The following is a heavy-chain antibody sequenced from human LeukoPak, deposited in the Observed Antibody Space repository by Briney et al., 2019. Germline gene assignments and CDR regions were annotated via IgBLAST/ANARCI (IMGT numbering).Heavy chain of an antibody. Sequence: GGSLRLSCAASGFTFSSYGMHWVRQAPGKGLEWVAFIRYDGSNKYYADSVKGRFTISRDNSKNTLYLQMNSLRAEDTAAYYCLFQYYDFWSGYWRDTSFDYWGQGTLVTVSS. CDR3: LFQYYDFWSGYWRDTSFDY. V-gene: IGHV3-30*02. CDR1: GFTFSSYG. CDR2: IRYDGSNK. J-gene: IGHJ4*02. D-gene: IGHD3-3*01.